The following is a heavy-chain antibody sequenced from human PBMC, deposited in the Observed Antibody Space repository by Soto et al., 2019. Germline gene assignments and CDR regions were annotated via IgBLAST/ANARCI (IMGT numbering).Heavy chain of an antibody. J-gene: IGHJ4*02. CDR3: AKARDYYDSSGYPVYYFDY. CDR2: ISGSGGST. Sequence: GGSLRLSCAASGFTFSSYAMSWVRQAPGKGLEWVSAISGSGGSTYYADSVKGRFTISRDNSKNTLYLQMNSLRAEDTAVYYCAKARDYYDSSGYPVYYFDYWGQGTLVTVSS. V-gene: IGHV3-23*01. CDR1: GFTFSSYA. D-gene: IGHD3-22*01.